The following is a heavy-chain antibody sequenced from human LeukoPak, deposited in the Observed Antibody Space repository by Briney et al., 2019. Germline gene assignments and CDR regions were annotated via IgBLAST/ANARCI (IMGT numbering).Heavy chain of an antibody. D-gene: IGHD2-15*01. V-gene: IGHV4-4*02. CDR3: ARSGYCSGGRCYERRRFEY. CDR1: GGSIDSTNY. J-gene: IGHJ4*02. Sequence: SETLSLTCGVSGGSIDSTNYWSWVRQAPGRGLEWIGEIAHDGTRNYNSSLRSRVAMSFDRANNYFSLSLTAVTAADTAVYYCARSGYCSGGRCYERRRFEYWGQGILVSVSS. CDR2: IAHDGTR.